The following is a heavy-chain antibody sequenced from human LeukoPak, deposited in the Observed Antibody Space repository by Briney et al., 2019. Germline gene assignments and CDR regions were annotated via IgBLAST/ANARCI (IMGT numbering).Heavy chain of an antibody. CDR3: ARDPTHELVATDYFDY. Sequence: PGGSLRLSCAASGFTFSSYAMSWVRQAPGKGLEWVSAISGSGGSTYYADSVKGRFTISRDNSKNTLYLQMNSLRAEDTAVYYCARDPTHELVATDYFDYWGQGTLVTVSS. J-gene: IGHJ4*02. CDR1: GFTFSSYA. D-gene: IGHD5-12*01. V-gene: IGHV3-23*01. CDR2: ISGSGGST.